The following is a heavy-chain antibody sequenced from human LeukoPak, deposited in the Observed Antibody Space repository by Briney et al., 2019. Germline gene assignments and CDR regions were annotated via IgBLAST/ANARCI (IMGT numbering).Heavy chain of an antibody. CDR3: ARHRAYSSSSPFDY. V-gene: IGHV4-31*03. CDR2: IYNSGTT. CDR1: GGSIISGDYY. Sequence: SQTLSLTCTVSGGSIISGDYYWTWIRQHPGKGLEWIGYIYNSGTTYYNPSLESRVTISGDTSKNQFSLKLSSVTAADTAVYYCARHRAYSSSSPFDYWGQGTLVTVSS. D-gene: IGHD6-6*01. J-gene: IGHJ4*02.